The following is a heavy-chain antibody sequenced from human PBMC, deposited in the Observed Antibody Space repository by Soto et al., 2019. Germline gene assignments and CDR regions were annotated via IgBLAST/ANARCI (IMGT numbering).Heavy chain of an antibody. V-gene: IGHV3-21*01. Sequence: EVQLVESGGGLVKPGGSLRLSCAASGFNFNSYTINWVRQAPGKRLEWLSSISSSGYIFSTDSVRCRFTISRDNAKNSVYLQINSLRAEDTAVYFCARYCSGGSCYPGMDVWGQGTTVTVSS. CDR1: GFNFNSYT. CDR2: ISSSGYI. CDR3: ARYCSGGSCYPGMDV. J-gene: IGHJ6*02. D-gene: IGHD2-15*01.